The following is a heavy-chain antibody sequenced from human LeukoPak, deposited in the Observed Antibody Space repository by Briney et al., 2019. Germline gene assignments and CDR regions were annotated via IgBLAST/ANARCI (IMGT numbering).Heavy chain of an antibody. V-gene: IGHV1-69*05. J-gene: IGHJ4*02. Sequence: SVTVSCKASGGTFSSYAISWVRQAPGQGLEWMGGIIPIFGTANYAQKFQGRVTITTDESTSTAYMELSSLRSEDTAVYYCARISNSSSASFDYWGQGTLVTVSS. CDR2: IIPIFGTA. D-gene: IGHD6-6*01. CDR1: GGTFSSYA. CDR3: ARISNSSSASFDY.